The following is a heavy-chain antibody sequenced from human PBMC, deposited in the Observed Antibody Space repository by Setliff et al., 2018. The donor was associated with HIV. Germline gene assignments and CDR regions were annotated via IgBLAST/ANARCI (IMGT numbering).Heavy chain of an antibody. Sequence: SETLSLTCTVSRDSINGHWWSWIRQPPGKGLEWTGSIHYSGITRFNPSLKSRAILSVDTSQNQFSLQLKHVTAADTAIYYCAREQYHFVVDYYYYYGMDVWGQGNTVTVSS. CDR1: RDSINGHW. CDR2: IHYSGIT. V-gene: IGHV4-59*11. CDR3: AREQYHFVVDYYYYYGMDV. D-gene: IGHD2-15*01. J-gene: IGHJ6*02.